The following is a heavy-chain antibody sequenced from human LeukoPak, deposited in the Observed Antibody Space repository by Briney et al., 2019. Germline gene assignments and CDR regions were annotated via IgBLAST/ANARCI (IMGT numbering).Heavy chain of an antibody. D-gene: IGHD6-19*01. CDR3: AKHPGYSSGWFYFDY. CDR2: ISDRGGST. V-gene: IGHV3-23*01. CDR1: GFTFSNYA. Sequence: GGSLRLSCAASGFTFSNYAMSWVGKAQGKGLEWVSGISDRGGSTYYADSVKGRFTISRDNSKNTLYLQMNSLRAEDTAVYYCAKHPGYSSGWFYFDYWGQGTLVTVSS. J-gene: IGHJ4*02.